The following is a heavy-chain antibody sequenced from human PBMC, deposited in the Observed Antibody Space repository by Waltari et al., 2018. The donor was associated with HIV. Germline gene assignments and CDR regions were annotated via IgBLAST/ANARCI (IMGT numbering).Heavy chain of an antibody. J-gene: IGHJ4*02. CDR3: ARKDDYYDDNRYTLLFDS. CDR2: ISHSGST. V-gene: IGHV4-34*01. D-gene: IGHD3-16*01. Sequence: QVHLQQWGAGLLKPSETLSLTCAIYGGSFSGYYWSWIRQAPEKGLEWIGEISHSGSTNHNPSLKSRCTMSLDTAKNQFSLKLSSVTAADTAVYYCARKDDYYDDNRYTLLFDSWGQGTLVTVSS. CDR1: GGSFSGYY.